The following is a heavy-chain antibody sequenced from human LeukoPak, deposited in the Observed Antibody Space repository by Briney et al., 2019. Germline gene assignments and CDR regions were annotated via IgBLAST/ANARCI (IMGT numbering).Heavy chain of an antibody. CDR3: ARDSSVTAAPIDY. CDR1: GFTFSSYS. V-gene: IGHV3-48*01. CDR2: ISSSSSTI. J-gene: IGHJ4*02. D-gene: IGHD2-2*01. Sequence: GWSLRLSCAASGFTFSSYSMNWVRQAPGKGLEWVSYISSSSSTIYYADSLKGRFTISRDDAENSLYLQMNSLRAEDTAVYYCARDSSVTAAPIDYWGQGTLVTVSS.